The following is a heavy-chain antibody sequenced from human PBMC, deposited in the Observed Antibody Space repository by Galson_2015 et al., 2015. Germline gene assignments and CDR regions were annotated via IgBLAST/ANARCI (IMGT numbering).Heavy chain of an antibody. CDR1: GFTFSAYA. CDR2: IRGSAETT. D-gene: IGHD5-18*01. Sequence: SLRLSCAASGFTFSAYAMNWVRQAPGKGLEWVSAIRGSAETTYYADSVKGRFTISRDNSKHTLFLQMNSLRAEDTAIYYCAKDRYSYGLGGMDVWCQWTTVTASS. J-gene: IGHJ6*02. CDR3: AKDRYSYGLGGMDV. V-gene: IGHV3-23*01.